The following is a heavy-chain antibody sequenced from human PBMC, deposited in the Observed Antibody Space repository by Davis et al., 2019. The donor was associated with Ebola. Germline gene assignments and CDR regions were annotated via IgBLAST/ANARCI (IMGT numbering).Heavy chain of an antibody. CDR1: GGSISSYY. J-gene: IGHJ4*02. D-gene: IGHD3-22*01. V-gene: IGHV4-59*01. Sequence: MPSETLSLTCTVSGGSISSYYWNWIRQPPGKGLEWTGNIYYSGSTNYNPSLKSRLTMSIDPSKKQFYLKLSSVTAADTAVYYCARDRDSSGRYFDYWGQGALVAVSS. CDR2: IYYSGST. CDR3: ARDRDSSGRYFDY.